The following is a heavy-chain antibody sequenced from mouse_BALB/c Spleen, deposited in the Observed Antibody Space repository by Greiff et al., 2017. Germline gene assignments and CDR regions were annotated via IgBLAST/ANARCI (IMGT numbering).Heavy chain of an antibody. J-gene: IGHJ1*01. D-gene: IGHD2-1*01. CDR2: IDPETGGT. CDR3: TRYGNYWYFDV. Sequence: VKLVESGAELVRPGASVTLSCKASGYTFTDYEMHWVKQTPVHGLEWIGAIDPETGGTAYNQKFKGKATLTADKSSSTAYMELRSLTSEDAAVYYCTRYGNYWYFDVWGAGTTVTVSA. V-gene: IGHV1-15*01. CDR1: GYTFTDYE.